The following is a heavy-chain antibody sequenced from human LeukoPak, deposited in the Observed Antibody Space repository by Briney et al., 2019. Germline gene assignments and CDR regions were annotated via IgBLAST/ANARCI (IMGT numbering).Heavy chain of an antibody. J-gene: IGHJ4*02. CDR2: ISAYNGNT. Sequence: VASVKVSCKASGYTFTSYGISWVRQAPGQGLEWMGWISAYNGNTNYAQKLQGRVTMTTDTSTSTAYMELRSLRSDDTAVYYCARDTEWEKNPDYFDYWGQGTLVTVSS. D-gene: IGHD1-26*01. V-gene: IGHV1-18*01. CDR1: GYTFTSYG. CDR3: ARDTEWEKNPDYFDY.